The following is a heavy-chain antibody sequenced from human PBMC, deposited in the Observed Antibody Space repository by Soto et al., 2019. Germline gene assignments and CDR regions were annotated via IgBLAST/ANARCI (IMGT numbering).Heavy chain of an antibody. J-gene: IGHJ4*02. D-gene: IGHD7-27*01. CDR1: GGSISSSSFY. Sequence: QLQLQESGPGLVKPSETLSLTCTVSGGSISSSSFYWGWIRQAPGKGLEWIASIYYSGSTYYNPSLKSRVTISVDMSKNRFSLKLSSVTAADTAVYFCARFPHLTYYFDYWGQGTLVTISS. V-gene: IGHV4-39*01. CDR3: ARFPHLTYYFDY. CDR2: IYYSGST.